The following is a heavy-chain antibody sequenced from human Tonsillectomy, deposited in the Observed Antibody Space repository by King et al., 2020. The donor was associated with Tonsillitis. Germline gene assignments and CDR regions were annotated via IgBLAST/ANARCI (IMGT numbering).Heavy chain of an antibody. D-gene: IGHD4-17*01. V-gene: IGHV3-21*01. CDR2: ISSSSSYI. J-gene: IGHJ1*01. CDR3: ARDTDYGDTDAEYFQH. CDR1: GFTFSSYS. Sequence: VQLVESGGGLVKPGGSLRLSCAASGFTFSSYSMNWVRQAPGKGLEWVSSISSSSSYIYYADSVKGRFTISRDNAKNSLFLQMTSLRAEDTAVYYCARDTDYGDTDAEYFQHWGQGTLVTVSS.